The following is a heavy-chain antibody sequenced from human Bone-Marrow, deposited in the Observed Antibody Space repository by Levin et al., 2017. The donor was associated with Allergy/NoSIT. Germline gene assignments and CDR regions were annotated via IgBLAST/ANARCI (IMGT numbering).Heavy chain of an antibody. Sequence: SETLSLTCTVSGGSISSSSYYWGWIRQPPGKGLEWIGSIYYSGSTYYNPSLKSRVTISVDTSKNQFSLKLSSVTAADTAVYYCARRPYYDFWIGVYPALVTEANWFDPWGQGTLVTVSS. CDR2: IYYSGST. CDR1: GGSISSSSYY. D-gene: IGHD3-3*01. J-gene: IGHJ5*02. CDR3: ARRPYYDFWIGVYPALVTEANWFDP. V-gene: IGHV4-39*01.